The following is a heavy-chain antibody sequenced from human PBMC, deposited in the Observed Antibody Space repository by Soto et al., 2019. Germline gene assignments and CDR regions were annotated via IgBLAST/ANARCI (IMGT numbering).Heavy chain of an antibody. Sequence: VQLVQSGGEVKQPGASVKVSCKASGYTFSNFGLSWVRQAPGQGLELMGWISPYNGNTNYAQKLQGRLTMTTDTSTSTAYMELRSLRSDDTAVYYCARDRLGVSVTGGGFDSWGQGTLVTVSS. J-gene: IGHJ4*02. D-gene: IGHD2-8*01. CDR3: ARDRLGVSVTGGGFDS. CDR1: GYTFSNFG. CDR2: ISPYNGNT. V-gene: IGHV1-18*01.